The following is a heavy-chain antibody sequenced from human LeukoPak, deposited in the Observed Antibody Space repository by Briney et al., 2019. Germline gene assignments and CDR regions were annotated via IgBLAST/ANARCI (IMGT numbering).Heavy chain of an antibody. Sequence: ASVKVSCKASGYTFTSYDINWVRQATGQGLEWMGWMNPNSGNTGYAQKFQGRVTITRNTSISTAYMELSSLRSEDTAVYYCARGECDSSGYYIVADYWGQGTLVTVSS. D-gene: IGHD3-22*01. CDR2: MNPNSGNT. CDR1: GYTFTSYD. V-gene: IGHV1-8*03. J-gene: IGHJ4*02. CDR3: ARGECDSSGYYIVADY.